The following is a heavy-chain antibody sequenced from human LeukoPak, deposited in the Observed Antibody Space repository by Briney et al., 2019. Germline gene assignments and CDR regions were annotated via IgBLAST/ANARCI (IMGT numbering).Heavy chain of an antibody. Sequence: GGSLRLSCAASGFTFSSYWMSWVRQAPGKGLEWVANIKEDGSEKYCVDSVKGRFTISRDNAKNLLYLQTNSLRAEDTAVYYCARNYSSLFDYWGQGNLVTVSS. CDR1: GFTFSSYW. CDR2: IKEDGSEK. J-gene: IGHJ4*02. CDR3: ARNYSSLFDY. V-gene: IGHV3-7*01. D-gene: IGHD6-13*01.